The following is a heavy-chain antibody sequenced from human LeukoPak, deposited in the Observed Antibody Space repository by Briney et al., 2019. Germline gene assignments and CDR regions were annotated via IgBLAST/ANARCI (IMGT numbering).Heavy chain of an antibody. CDR2: IYHSGST. Sequence: SETLSLPCAVSGYSISSGYYWGWIRQPPGKGLERIGSIYHSGSTYYNPSLKSRVTISVDTSKNQFSLKLSSVTAADTAVYYCARDQLLSYYFDYWGQGTLVTVSS. D-gene: IGHD2-2*01. CDR1: GYSISSGYY. J-gene: IGHJ4*02. V-gene: IGHV4-38-2*02. CDR3: ARDQLLSYYFDY.